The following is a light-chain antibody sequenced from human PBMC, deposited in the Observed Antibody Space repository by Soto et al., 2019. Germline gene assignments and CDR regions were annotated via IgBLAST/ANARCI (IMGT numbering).Light chain of an antibody. CDR1: QSIRST. V-gene: IGKV3-11*01. CDR2: DAS. CDR3: QQRSNWPIT. J-gene: IGKJ5*01. Sequence: EIVMTQSPATLSVSPGERATLSCRASQSIRSTLAWYQQKPGQAPRLLIYDASNRATGIPARFSGSGSGTDFTLTISSLEPEDFAVYYCQQRSNWPITFGQGTRLEIK.